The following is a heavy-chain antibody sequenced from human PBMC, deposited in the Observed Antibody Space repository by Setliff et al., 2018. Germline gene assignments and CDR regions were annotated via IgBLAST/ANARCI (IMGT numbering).Heavy chain of an antibody. Sequence: SETLSLTCSVSGMSITSYHWSWIRQSPGRGLEWIGYIYYTGSTTYSPSLKSRVTISPDTSKDQFHLTVKSVTEADTAVYYCARALRSPLGGTAFVPVHFDPWGQGILVTVSS. V-gene: IGHV4-59*01. D-gene: IGHD3-16*01. CDR3: ARALRSPLGGTAFVPVHFDP. CDR2: IYYTGST. CDR1: GMSITSYH. J-gene: IGHJ5*02.